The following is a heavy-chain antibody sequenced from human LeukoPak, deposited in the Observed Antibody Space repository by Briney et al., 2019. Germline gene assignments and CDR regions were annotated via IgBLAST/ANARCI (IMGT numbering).Heavy chain of an antibody. V-gene: IGHV1-69*06. D-gene: IGHD1-26*01. CDR2: IIPIFGTA. CDR3: ATVRATGGDWFDP. Sequence: SVKVSCKASGGTFSSYAISWVRQAPGQGLEWMGGIIPIFGTANYAQKFQGRVTITADKSTSTAYMELSSLRSEDTAVYFCATVRATGGDWFDPWGQGTLVTVSS. J-gene: IGHJ5*02. CDR1: GGTFSSYA.